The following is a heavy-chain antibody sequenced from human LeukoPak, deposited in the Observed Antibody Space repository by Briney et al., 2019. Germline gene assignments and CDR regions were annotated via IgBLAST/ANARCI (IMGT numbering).Heavy chain of an antibody. CDR3: ATYRQVLLPFES. CDR2: ISSSGSTI. J-gene: IGHJ4*02. Sequence: GGSLRLSCAASGFTFSSYEMNWVRQAPGKGLEWVSYISSSGSTIYYADSVKGRFTISRDNSKNTLYLQMNSLRAEDTAVYYCATYRQVLLPFESWGQGTLVTVSS. V-gene: IGHV3-48*03. CDR1: GFTFSSYE. D-gene: IGHD2-8*02.